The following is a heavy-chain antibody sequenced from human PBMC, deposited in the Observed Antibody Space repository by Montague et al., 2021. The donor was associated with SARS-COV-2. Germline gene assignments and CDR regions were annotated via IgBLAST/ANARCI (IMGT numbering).Heavy chain of an antibody. CDR3: ARLGVVPSPRTFDP. J-gene: IGHJ5*02. V-gene: IGHV4-4*02. CDR2: TYHSGST. Sequence: SETLSLTCEVSGASISSNNWWIWVRQSPGKGLEWIGETYHSGSTNYNPSLRSRVTISVDKSKNQFSLKANSVSAVDTAVYYCARLGVVPSPRTFDPWGQGTLVTVSS. CDR1: GASISSNNW. D-gene: IGHD3-10*01.